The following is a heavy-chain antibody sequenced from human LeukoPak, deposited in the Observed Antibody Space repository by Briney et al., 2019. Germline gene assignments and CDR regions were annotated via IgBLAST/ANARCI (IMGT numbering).Heavy chain of an antibody. D-gene: IGHD4-17*01. CDR3: ARTAVTTDYYYYYGMDV. V-gene: IGHV4-34*01. J-gene: IGHJ6*04. Sequence: SETLSLTCADYGGSFSGYYWSWIRQPPGKGLEWIGEINHSGSTNYNPSLKSRVTISVDTSKNQFSLKLSSVTAADTAVYYCARTAVTTDYYYYYGMDVWGKGTTVTVSS. CDR2: INHSGST. CDR1: GGSFSGYY.